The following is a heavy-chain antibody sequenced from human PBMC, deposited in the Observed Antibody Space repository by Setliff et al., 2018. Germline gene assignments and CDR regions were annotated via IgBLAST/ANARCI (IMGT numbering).Heavy chain of an antibody. CDR3: ARESVVVVTTTNYYYCIDV. CDR1: GFTFSSYG. D-gene: IGHD2-21*02. Sequence: GGSLRLSCAASGFTFSSYGMHWVRQAPGKGLEWLSYIRYDESDKYYIDPVRGRFTISRDNANQSLYLQMNSLRSEDTAVYFCARESVVVVTTTNYYYCIDVWGEGTTVTVSS. J-gene: IGHJ6*03. CDR2: IRYDESDK. V-gene: IGHV3-30*02.